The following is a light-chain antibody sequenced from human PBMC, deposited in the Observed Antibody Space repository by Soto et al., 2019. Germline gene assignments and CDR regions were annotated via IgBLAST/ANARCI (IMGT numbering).Light chain of an antibody. CDR3: QQSYSSLT. V-gene: IGKV1-39*01. CDR2: DAS. Sequence: DIPMTQSRSSLSASVGDRVTITCRASQSISSYLNWYQQKPGKAPKFLIYDASSLQSGVPSRFSGSGSGTDFTLTISSLQPEDFATYYCQQSYSSLTFGGGTKVDIK. CDR1: QSISSY. J-gene: IGKJ4*01.